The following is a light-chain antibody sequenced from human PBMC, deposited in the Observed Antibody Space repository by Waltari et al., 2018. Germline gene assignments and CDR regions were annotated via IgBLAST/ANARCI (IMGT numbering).Light chain of an antibody. Sequence: EVVLTQSPVPRSLAAGERATLSCRASESVSIYFTWYQQKPGQSPRLRIYDTSKRASGIPAMFSGSGYGTDFTLTINNLEAEDFALYYCQQGSILPLTFGGGTKVEIK. CDR1: ESVSIY. CDR2: DTS. J-gene: IGKJ4*01. V-gene: IGKV3-11*01. CDR3: QQGSILPLT.